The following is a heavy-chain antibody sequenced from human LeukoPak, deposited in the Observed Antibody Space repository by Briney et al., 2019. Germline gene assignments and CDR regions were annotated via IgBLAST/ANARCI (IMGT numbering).Heavy chain of an antibody. Sequence: ASVKVSCKASGYTFTDYYMNWVRRAPGQGLEWMGWISAYNGNTNYAQKLQGRVTMTTDTSTSTAYMELRSLRSDDTAVYYCARGWRSYAFGDIWGQGTMVTVSS. CDR1: GYTFTDYY. V-gene: IGHV1-18*04. D-gene: IGHD3-16*01. J-gene: IGHJ3*02. CDR3: ARGWRSYAFGDI. CDR2: ISAYNGNT.